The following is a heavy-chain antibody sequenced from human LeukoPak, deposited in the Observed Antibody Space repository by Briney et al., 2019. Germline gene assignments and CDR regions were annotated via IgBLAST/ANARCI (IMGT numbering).Heavy chain of an antibody. CDR2: IHSGGTT. J-gene: IGHJ4*02. Sequence: GGSLRLSCAASGLTVSSNYMSWVRQAPGKGLAWVSVIHSGGTTYYADSVKGRFTISRDNSKNTLYLQMNSLRVEDTAVFYCARGNRASNGFYYIFDYWGQGTLVTVSS. V-gene: IGHV3-53*01. CDR3: ARGNRASNGFYYIFDY. CDR1: GLTVSSNY. D-gene: IGHD3-22*01.